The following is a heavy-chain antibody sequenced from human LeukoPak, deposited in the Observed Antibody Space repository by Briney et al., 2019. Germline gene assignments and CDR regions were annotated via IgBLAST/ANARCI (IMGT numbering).Heavy chain of an antibody. CDR3: ARVGSVGGAPCYFDY. CDR1: GFTVSSNY. J-gene: IGHJ4*02. CDR2: IYSGGST. D-gene: IGHD1-26*01. V-gene: IGHV3-66*01. Sequence: PGGSLRLSCAASGFTVSSNYMSWVRQAPGKGLEWVSVIYSGGSTYYADSVKGRFTISRDNAKNSLYLQMNSLRAEDTAVYYCARVGSVGGAPCYFDYWGQGTLVTVSS.